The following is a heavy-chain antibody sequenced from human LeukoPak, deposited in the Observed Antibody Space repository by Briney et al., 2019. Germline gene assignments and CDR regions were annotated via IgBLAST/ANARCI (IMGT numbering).Heavy chain of an antibody. V-gene: IGHV4-39*07. D-gene: IGHD6-13*01. CDR1: GGSISSSSYY. Sequence: SETLSLTCTVSGGSISSSSYYWGWIRQPPGKGLEWIGSIYYSGSTYYNPSLKSRVTMSVDTSKNQFSLKLSSVTAADTAVYYCARRSPIAAAPYFDYWGQGTLVTVSS. CDR2: IYYSGST. J-gene: IGHJ4*02. CDR3: ARRSPIAAAPYFDY.